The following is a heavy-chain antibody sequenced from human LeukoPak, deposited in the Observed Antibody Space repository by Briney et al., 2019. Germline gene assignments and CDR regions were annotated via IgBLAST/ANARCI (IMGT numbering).Heavy chain of an antibody. CDR2: IYYSGST. D-gene: IGHD2-2*01. Sequence: SETLSLTCTVSGGSISSSSYYWGWIRQPPGKGLEWIGSIYYSGSTYYNPSLKSRVAISVDTSKNQFSLKLSSVTAADTAVYYCARLLADCSSTSCPSPWGAFDIWGQGTMVTVSS. J-gene: IGHJ3*02. CDR3: ARLLADCSSTSCPSPWGAFDI. CDR1: GGSISSSSYY. V-gene: IGHV4-39*01.